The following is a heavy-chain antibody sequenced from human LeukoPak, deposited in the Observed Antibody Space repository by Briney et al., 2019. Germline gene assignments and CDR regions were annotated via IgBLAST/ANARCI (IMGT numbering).Heavy chain of an antibody. V-gene: IGHV3-53*01. CDR1: GFTFSSYS. Sequence: GGSLRLSCAASGFTFSSYSMNWVRQAPGKGLEWVSVIYSGGSTYYSDSVKGRFTISTDNSNNTLYLQMTSLRAEDTVVYYCVTYSHYDSSGYSYQAFDIWGKGTMVTVSS. CDR2: IYSGGST. CDR3: VTYSHYDSSGYSYQAFDI. D-gene: IGHD3-22*01. J-gene: IGHJ3*02.